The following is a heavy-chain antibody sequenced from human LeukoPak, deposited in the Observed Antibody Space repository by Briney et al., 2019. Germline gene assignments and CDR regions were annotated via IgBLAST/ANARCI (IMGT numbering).Heavy chain of an antibody. J-gene: IGHJ4*02. D-gene: IGHD3-22*01. V-gene: IGHV1-8*01. CDR1: GYTFTSYD. CDR3: ARDLAASYYYD. Sequence: GASVKVSCKASGYTFTSYDINWVRQATGQGLEWMGWMNPSSGNTGYAQKFQGRVTMTRNTSISTAYMELSSLRSEDAAVYYCARDLAASYYYDWGQGTLVTVSS. CDR2: MNPSSGNT.